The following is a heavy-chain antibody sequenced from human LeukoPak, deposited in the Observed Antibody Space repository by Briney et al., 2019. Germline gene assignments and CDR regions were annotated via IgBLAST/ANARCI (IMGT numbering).Heavy chain of an antibody. Sequence: SETLSLTCTVSGGSIISSNHYWGWTRQPPGKGLEWFGSISYSGGTAYNPSLRSRVTISVDTSKNQFSLKVDSVTAADTAVYYCAREVEYYDSSGYRPHAFDIWGQGTLVTVSS. CDR2: ISYSGGT. CDR3: AREVEYYDSSGYRPHAFDI. CDR1: GGSIISSNHY. V-gene: IGHV4-39*02. J-gene: IGHJ3*02. D-gene: IGHD3-22*01.